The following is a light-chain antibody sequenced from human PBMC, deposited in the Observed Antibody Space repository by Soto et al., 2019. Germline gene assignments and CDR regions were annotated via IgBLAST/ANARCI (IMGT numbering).Light chain of an antibody. Sequence: QSVLTQPPSASGTLGQRVTISCSGSSSNIGSNYVYWYQQLPGTAPKLLIYRNNQRPSGVPDRFSGSKSGTSASLAISGLRSEDEADYHCAAWDDSLNGPVFGGGTKLTVL. CDR3: AAWDDSLNGPV. CDR2: RNN. J-gene: IGLJ3*02. CDR1: SSNIGSNY. V-gene: IGLV1-47*01.